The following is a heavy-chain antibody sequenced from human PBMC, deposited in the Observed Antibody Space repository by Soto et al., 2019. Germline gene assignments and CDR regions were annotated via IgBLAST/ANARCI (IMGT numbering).Heavy chain of an antibody. D-gene: IGHD4-4*01. V-gene: IGHV1-69*01. CDR2: LIPIFGTA. J-gene: IGHJ4*02. CDR3: AKNPDYILPYYFDY. Sequence: QVQLVQSGAEVKKPGSSVKVSCKASGGTFSSYAISWVRQAPGQGLEWMGGLIPIFGTANYAQKFQGRVTITADESTSKAYMELSSLRSEDTALYYCAKNPDYILPYYFDYWGQGTLVTVSS. CDR1: GGTFSSYA.